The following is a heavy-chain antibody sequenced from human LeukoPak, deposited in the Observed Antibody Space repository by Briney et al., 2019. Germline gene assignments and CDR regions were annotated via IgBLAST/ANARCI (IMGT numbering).Heavy chain of an antibody. D-gene: IGHD5-18*01. Sequence: VASVKVSCNASGYTFTSYDIDWVRQATGQGLEWMGWMNPNSGNTGYAQKFQGRVTMTRNTSISTAYMELSSLRSEDAAVYYCARGFSGYSYGYYYYYYMDVWGKGTTVTVSS. CDR2: MNPNSGNT. CDR1: GYTFTSYD. CDR3: ARGFSGYSYGYYYYYYMDV. V-gene: IGHV1-8*01. J-gene: IGHJ6*03.